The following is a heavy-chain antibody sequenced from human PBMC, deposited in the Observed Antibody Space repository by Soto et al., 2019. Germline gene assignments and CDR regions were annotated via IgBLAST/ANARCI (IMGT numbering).Heavy chain of an antibody. J-gene: IGHJ4*02. D-gene: IGHD6-6*01. CDR2: ITSTGSST. CDR3: AKGAEVYVVSSLDF. Sequence: EVQLVESGGGFVQPGGSLRLSCAASGFTFSNYDMTWVRQAPGKGLEWVSAITSTGSSTYYADSVKGRFTISRDNSKNRLCLQTTSLRAVDTSVYYCAKGAEVYVVSSLDFWGQGTLVSVYS. CDR1: GFTFSNYD. V-gene: IGHV3-23*04.